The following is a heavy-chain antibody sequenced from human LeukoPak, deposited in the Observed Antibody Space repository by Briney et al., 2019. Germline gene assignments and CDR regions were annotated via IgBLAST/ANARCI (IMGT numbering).Heavy chain of an antibody. V-gene: IGHV4-39*07. D-gene: IGHD4-23*01. J-gene: IGHJ3*02. CDR3: ARPYTHYGGKRNDAFDI. Sequence: SGTLSLTCTVSGGSISSSGYYWGWIRQPPGKGLEWIGSIYHSGSTYYNPSLKSRVTISVDTSKNQFSLKLSSVTAADTAVYYCARPYTHYGGKRNDAFDIWGQGTMVTVSS. CDR1: GGSISSSGYY. CDR2: IYHSGST.